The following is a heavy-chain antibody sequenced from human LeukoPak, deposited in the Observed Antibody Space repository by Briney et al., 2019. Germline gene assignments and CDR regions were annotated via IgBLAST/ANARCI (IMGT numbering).Heavy chain of an antibody. J-gene: IGHJ4*02. V-gene: IGHV1-18*01. Sequence: ASVKVSCKASGYXFTSYGISWVRQAPGQGLEWMGWISAYNGNTNYAQKLQGRVTMTTDTSTSTAYMELRSLRSDDTAVYYCARGGDGDILTGLVFDYWGQGTLVTVSS. D-gene: IGHD3-9*01. CDR3: ARGGDGDILTGLVFDY. CDR1: GYXFTSYG. CDR2: ISAYNGNT.